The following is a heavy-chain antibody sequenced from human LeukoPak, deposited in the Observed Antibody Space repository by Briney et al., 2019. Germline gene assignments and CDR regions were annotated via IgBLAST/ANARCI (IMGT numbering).Heavy chain of an antibody. CDR2: IIPIFGTA. D-gene: IGHD2-15*01. Sequence: ASVKVSCKASGGTFSSYAISWVRQAPGQGLEWMGGIIPIFGTANYAQKFQGRVTITADESTSTAYMELSSLRSEDTAVYYCARGRTPYCSGGSCYYFDYWGQGTLVTVSS. CDR3: ARGRTPYCSGGSCYYFDY. CDR1: GGTFSSYA. V-gene: IGHV1-69*13. J-gene: IGHJ4*02.